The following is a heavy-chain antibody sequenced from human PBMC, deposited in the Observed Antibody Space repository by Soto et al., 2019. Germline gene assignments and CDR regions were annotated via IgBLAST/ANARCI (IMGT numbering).Heavy chain of an antibody. J-gene: IGHJ6*02. Sequence: ASVKVSCKASGYTFTSYGISWVRQAPGQGLEWMGWISAYNGNTNYAQKLQGRVTMTTDTSTSTAYMELRSLRSDDTTVYYCARGGYYDSSGYYVSYYYGMDVWGQGTTVTVSS. CDR1: GYTFTSYG. D-gene: IGHD3-22*01. V-gene: IGHV1-18*01. CDR3: ARGGYYDSSGYYVSYYYGMDV. CDR2: ISAYNGNT.